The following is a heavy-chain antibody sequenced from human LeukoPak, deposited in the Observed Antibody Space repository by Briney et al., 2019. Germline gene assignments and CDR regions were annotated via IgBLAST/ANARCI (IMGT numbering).Heavy chain of an antibody. J-gene: IGHJ4*02. V-gene: IGHV4-38-2*02. CDR1: GYSVSSDYY. D-gene: IGHD6-13*01. CDR3: ARDPPAAAGDY. CDR2: MHHSGST. Sequence: SETLSLTCTVSGYSVSSDYYWGWIRQPPGKGLEWIGSMHHSGSTYYNPSLKSRVTISIDTSKNQFSLKLRSVTAADTAIYYCARDPPAAAGDYWGQGTLVTVSS.